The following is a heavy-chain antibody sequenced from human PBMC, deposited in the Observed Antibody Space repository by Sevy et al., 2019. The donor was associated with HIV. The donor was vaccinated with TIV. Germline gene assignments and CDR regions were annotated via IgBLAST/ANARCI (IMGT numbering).Heavy chain of an antibody. J-gene: IGHJ3*02. D-gene: IGHD6-13*01. Sequence: GGSLRLSCAASGFTFSSYGMHWVRQAPGKGLKWVAVISYDGSNKYYADSVKGRFTISRDNSKNTLYLQMNSLRAEDTAVYYCAKWGLAAAGQPDAFDIWGQRTMVTVS. V-gene: IGHV3-30*18. CDR2: ISYDGSNK. CDR3: AKWGLAAAGQPDAFDI. CDR1: GFTFSSYG.